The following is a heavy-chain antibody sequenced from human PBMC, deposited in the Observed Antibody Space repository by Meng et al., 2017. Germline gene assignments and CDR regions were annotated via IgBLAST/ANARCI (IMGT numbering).Heavy chain of an antibody. CDR2: ISSSSTYK. D-gene: IGHD1-26*01. J-gene: IGHJ5*02. CDR1: GFTYTTST. Sequence: QRVEAGGGLINPAGVMRPSSAAAGFTYTTSTMNWSRQAPGKGLEWVSAISSSSTYKYYADSVKGRFTISRDDPNNSLYVQMNSLTAGDTAVYYCVRGSGSYSSWCQGTLVTVSS. CDR3: VRGSGSYSS. V-gene: IGHV3-21*01.